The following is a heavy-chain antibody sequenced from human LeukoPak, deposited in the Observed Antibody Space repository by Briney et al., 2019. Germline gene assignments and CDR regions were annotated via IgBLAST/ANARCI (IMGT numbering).Heavy chain of an antibody. J-gene: IGHJ6*04. D-gene: IGHD2-2*01. V-gene: IGHV3-30*04. CDR2: ISYDGSNK. Sequence: GGSLRLSCAASGFIFSSYAMHWVRQAPGKGLEWVAVISYDGSNKYYADSVRGRFTISRDNSKNTLYLQMNSPRAEDTAVYYCARWAAAMDVWGKGTTVTVSS. CDR3: ARWAAAMDV. CDR1: GFIFSSYA.